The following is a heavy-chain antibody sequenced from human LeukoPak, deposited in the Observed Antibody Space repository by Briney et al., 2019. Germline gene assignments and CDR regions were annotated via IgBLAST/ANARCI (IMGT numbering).Heavy chain of an antibody. V-gene: IGHV4-59*01. J-gene: IGHJ4*02. CDR3: ARGYSSSWYVFDY. Sequence: SETLSLTCTVSGGSISSYYWSWIRQPPGKGQEWIGYIYYSGSTNYNPSLKSRVSMSVDTSKNQFSLKLNSVTAADTAVYFCARGYSSSWYVFDYWGQGTLVTVSS. CDR2: IYYSGST. D-gene: IGHD6-13*01. CDR1: GGSISSYY.